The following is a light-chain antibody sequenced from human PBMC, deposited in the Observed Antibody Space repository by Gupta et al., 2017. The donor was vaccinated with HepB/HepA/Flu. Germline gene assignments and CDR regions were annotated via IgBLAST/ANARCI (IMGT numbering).Light chain of an antibody. CDR1: QSISSY. CDR2: AAS. V-gene: IGKV1-39*01. J-gene: IGKJ1*01. CDR3: QQSDSTPWT. Sequence: DIQMTQSPSSLSASVGDRVTITCRASQSISSYLNWYQQKPGKVPKLLIYAASSLQSGVPSRFSGSGSGTDFTLTISSLQPEDFATYYCQQSDSTPWTFGQGTXVEIK.